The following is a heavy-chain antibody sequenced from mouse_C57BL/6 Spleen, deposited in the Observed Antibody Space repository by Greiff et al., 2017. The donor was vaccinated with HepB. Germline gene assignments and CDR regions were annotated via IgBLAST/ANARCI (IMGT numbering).Heavy chain of an antibody. D-gene: IGHD1-1*01. CDR2: IYPGDGDT. CDR1: GYAFSSSW. Sequence: QVQLKESGPELVKPGASVKISCKASGYAFSSSWMNWVKQRPGKGLEWIGRIYPGDGDTNYNGKFKGKATLTADKSSSTAYMQLSSLTSEDSAVYFCAKTTVGKTWFAYWGQGTLVTVSA. CDR3: AKTTVGKTWFAY. V-gene: IGHV1-82*01. J-gene: IGHJ3*01.